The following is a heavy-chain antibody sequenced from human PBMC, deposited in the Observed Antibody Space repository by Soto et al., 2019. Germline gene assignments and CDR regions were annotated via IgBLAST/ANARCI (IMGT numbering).Heavy chain of an antibody. D-gene: IGHD3-22*01. CDR2: IYYSGST. CDR1: GGSISSSSYY. Sequence: SETLSLTCTVSGGSISSSSYYWGWIRQPPGKGLEWIGSIYYSGSTYYNPSLKSRVTISVDTSKNQFSLKLSSVTAADTAVYYCARPGYYDSSGYYLGTFDIWGQGTMVTVSS. J-gene: IGHJ3*02. V-gene: IGHV4-39*01. CDR3: ARPGYYDSSGYYLGTFDI.